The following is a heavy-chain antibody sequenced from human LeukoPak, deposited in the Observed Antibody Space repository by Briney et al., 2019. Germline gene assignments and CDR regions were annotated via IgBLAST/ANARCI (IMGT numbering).Heavy chain of an antibody. CDR3: ARAGGRSWFDP. V-gene: IGHV1-2*02. J-gene: IGHJ5*02. CDR2: INPNSGGA. CDR1: GYSFNDKY. Sequence: ASVKVSCKASGYSFNDKYLHWVRQVPGQGLEWMGSINPNSGGANYAQKFQGRVTMTTDTSMSTAYMELSRLTSDDTAVYYCARAGGRSWFDPWGQGTLVTVSS.